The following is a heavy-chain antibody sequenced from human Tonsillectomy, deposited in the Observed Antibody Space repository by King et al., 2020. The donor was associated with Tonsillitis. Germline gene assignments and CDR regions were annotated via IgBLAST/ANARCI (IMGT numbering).Heavy chain of an antibody. CDR1: GFTFSSYW. V-gene: IGHV3-74*03. CDR2: INIDGSST. J-gene: IGHJ4*02. CDR3: ARAPSGHGVTSYFDY. D-gene: IGHD4-23*01. Sequence: VQLVESGGGLVQPGGPLRLSCAASGFTFSSYWMHGVRQAPGKGLVWVSGINIDGSSTTYADSVKGQFTNSRDNAKNTLYLQMNSLRAEDTAVYYCARAPSGHGVTSYFDYWGQGTLVTVSS.